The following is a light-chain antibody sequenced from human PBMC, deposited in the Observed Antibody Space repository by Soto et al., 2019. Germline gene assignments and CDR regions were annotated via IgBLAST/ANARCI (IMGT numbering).Light chain of an antibody. CDR2: WAS. CDR1: QSVLYSSNNKNY. CDR3: QQYYSTPLT. J-gene: IGKJ3*01. Sequence: DIVMTQSPDSLAVSLGERATINCKSSQSVLYSSNNKNYLAWYQQKPGQHPKLLIYWASTRESGVPDRFSGSGSRTDFTLTISSLQAEDVAVYYCQQYYSTPLTFGPGTKVHIK. V-gene: IGKV4-1*01.